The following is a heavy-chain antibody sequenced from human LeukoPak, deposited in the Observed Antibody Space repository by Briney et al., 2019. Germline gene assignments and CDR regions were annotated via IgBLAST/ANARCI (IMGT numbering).Heavy chain of an antibody. V-gene: IGHV4-39*01. CDR1: GVSISSSSYY. D-gene: IGHD2-15*01. Sequence: SETLSLTCTVSGVSISSSSYYWGWIRQPPGKGLEWIGSIYYSGSTYSNPSLQSRVTISVDTSKNQFSLKLNSVTAADTAVYYCASFYCSGGSCYQYYSYYYMDVWGKGTTVTISS. CDR2: IYYSGST. CDR3: ASFYCSGGSCYQYYSYYYMDV. J-gene: IGHJ6*03.